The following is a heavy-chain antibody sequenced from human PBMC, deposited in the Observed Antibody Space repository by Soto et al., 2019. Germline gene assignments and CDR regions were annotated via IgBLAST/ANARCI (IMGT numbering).Heavy chain of an antibody. Sequence: SETLSLTCTVSGGAISSYDWSWIRQPPGKGLEWIGDIYYSGSTNYKPSLKSRVTISVDTCKNQFSLKLSSVPAADTAVYYCARHSDYYDSDPKFDYWGQGTLVTVSS. D-gene: IGHD3-22*01. V-gene: IGHV4-59*01. CDR3: ARHSDYYDSDPKFDY. CDR2: IYYSGST. CDR1: GGAISSYD. J-gene: IGHJ4*02.